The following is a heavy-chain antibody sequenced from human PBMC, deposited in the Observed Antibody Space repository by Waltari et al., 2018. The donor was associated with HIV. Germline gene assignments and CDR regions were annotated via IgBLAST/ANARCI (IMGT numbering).Heavy chain of an antibody. Sequence: EVQVVESGGGLVQPGGSLRLYCEAFGFTFSSSWMHWVRQAPGKGLVWVSRINSDGSSTGYVDSVKGRFTISRDNAKNTLYLQMNNLRAEDTAVYYCAPGRGWFDPWGQGTLVTVSS. CDR1: GFTFSSSW. J-gene: IGHJ5*02. CDR2: INSDGSST. CDR3: APGRGWFDP. V-gene: IGHV3-74*01.